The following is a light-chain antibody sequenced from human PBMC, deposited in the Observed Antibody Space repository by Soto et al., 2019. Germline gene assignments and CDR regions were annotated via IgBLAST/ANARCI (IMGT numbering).Light chain of an antibody. CDR2: GAS. Sequence: EIVMTQSPATLSVSPGERATISCRASQSVSSNLAWYQQKPGQAPRLLIYGASTRATGIPARFSGSGSGTEFTLTTISLLSEDFAVYYCQQYNNWPPMAFGQGTKVEIK. V-gene: IGKV3-15*01. CDR3: QQYNNWPPMA. CDR1: QSVSSN. J-gene: IGKJ1*01.